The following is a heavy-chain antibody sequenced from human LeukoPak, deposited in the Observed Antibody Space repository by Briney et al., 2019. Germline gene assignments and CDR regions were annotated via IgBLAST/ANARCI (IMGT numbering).Heavy chain of an antibody. V-gene: IGHV4-61*08. CDR3: VRDNGFCDL. Sequence: SETLSLICSVSGGSVDDGGYYWSWIRQPPGKGLEWIGHVYSSGSTMYNPPLKSRLTISLDKSKNQFSLILNSVIAADTAVYYCVRDNGFCDLWGQGTLVTVSS. J-gene: IGHJ4*02. CDR2: VYSSGST. CDR1: GGSVDDGGYY.